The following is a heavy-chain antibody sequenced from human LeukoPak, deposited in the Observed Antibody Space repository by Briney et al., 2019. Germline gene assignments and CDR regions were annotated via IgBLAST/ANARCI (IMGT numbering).Heavy chain of an antibody. CDR3: AKDRSSTYLPVDS. V-gene: IGHV3-23*01. CDR2: ITGSGGTT. Sequence: TGGSLRLSCAASGFTFSSYAMTWVRQAPGEGREGVSSITGSGGTTYYADSVKGRFTISRDNSKNTLYLQMNNLRADDTAVYYGAKDRSSTYLPVDSWGQGTLVTVSS. D-gene: IGHD6-13*01. J-gene: IGHJ4*02. CDR1: GFTFSSYA.